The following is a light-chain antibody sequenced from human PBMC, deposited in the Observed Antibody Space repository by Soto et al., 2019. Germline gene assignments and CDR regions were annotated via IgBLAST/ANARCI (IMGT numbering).Light chain of an antibody. Sequence: EIVMTQSPATLSVSPGERATLSCRASQSVSSNLAWYQQKPGQAPRLLIYGASTRATGIPARFSGSGSGTEFTLTISSLQSEDFAVYYCQQYNNWPPTFGRGTEVEIK. V-gene: IGKV3-15*01. CDR3: QQYNNWPPT. CDR1: QSVSSN. J-gene: IGKJ1*01. CDR2: GAS.